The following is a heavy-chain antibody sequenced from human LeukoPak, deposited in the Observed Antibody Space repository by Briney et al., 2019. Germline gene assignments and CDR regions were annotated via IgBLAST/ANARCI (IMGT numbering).Heavy chain of an antibody. CDR2: IYYSGST. D-gene: IGHD6-19*01. V-gene: IGHV4-59*12. CDR3: AREAYSSGSWSFDY. Sequence: PSETLSLTCTVSGGSISSYYWSWIRQPPGKGLEWIGYIYYSGSTNYNPSLKSRVTMSVDTSKNQFSLKLSSVTAADTAVYYCAREAYSSGSWSFDYWGQGTLVTVSS. CDR1: GGSISSYY. J-gene: IGHJ4*02.